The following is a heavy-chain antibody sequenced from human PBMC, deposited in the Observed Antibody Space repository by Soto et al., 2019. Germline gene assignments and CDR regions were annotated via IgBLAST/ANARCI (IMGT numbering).Heavy chain of an antibody. CDR1: GGSISSGGYY. CDR3: ARGLNLGELSFSWTESYYYMDV. D-gene: IGHD3-16*02. CDR2: IYYSGST. V-gene: IGHV4-31*03. J-gene: IGHJ6*03. Sequence: TSETLSLTCTVSGGSISSGGYYWSWIRQHPGKGLEWIGYIYYSGSTYYNPSLKSRVTISVDTSKNQFSLKLSSVTAADTAVYYCARGLNLGELSFSWTESYYYMDVWGKGTTVTVSS.